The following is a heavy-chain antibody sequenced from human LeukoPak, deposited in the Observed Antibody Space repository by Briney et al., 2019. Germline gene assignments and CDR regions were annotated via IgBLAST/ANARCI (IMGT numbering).Heavy chain of an antibody. CDR2: IWYDGSNK. CDR1: GFTFSSYG. J-gene: IGHJ4*02. CDR3: ARVGLYCSSTSCYDY. Sequence: GGSLRLSCAASGFTFSSYGMPWVRQAPAKGLEWVAVIWYDGSNKYYADSVKGRFTISRDNSKNTLYLQMNSLRAEDTAVYYCARVGLYCSSTSCYDYWGQGTQVTVSS. D-gene: IGHD2-2*01. V-gene: IGHV3-33*01.